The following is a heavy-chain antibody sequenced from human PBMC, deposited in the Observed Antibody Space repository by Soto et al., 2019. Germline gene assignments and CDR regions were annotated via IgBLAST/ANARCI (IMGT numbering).Heavy chain of an antibody. V-gene: IGHV3-7*03. D-gene: IGHD6-19*01. CDR3: VHSHAARGWYEGSDY. CDR2: IKDDGRET. J-gene: IGHJ4*02. CDR1: GFTFRSSG. Sequence: PGGSLRLSCAASGFTFRSSGMSRVRLPPGNGLEWVANIKDDGRETYYVDSVKGRFTISRDNSKNSLYLQMSDLRVDDTAIYYCVHSHAARGWYEGSDYWGRGTVVTISS.